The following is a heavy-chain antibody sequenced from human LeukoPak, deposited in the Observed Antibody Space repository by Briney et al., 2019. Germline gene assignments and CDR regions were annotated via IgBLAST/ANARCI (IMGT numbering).Heavy chain of an antibody. Sequence: SETLSLTCTVSGGSISSGSYYWSWIRQPAGKGLEWIGRIYTSGSTNYNPSLKSRVTISVDTSKNQFSLKLSSVTAADTAVYYCARSYGDYGWGAFDIWGQGTMVTVSS. CDR2: IYTSGST. V-gene: IGHV4-61*02. J-gene: IGHJ3*02. D-gene: IGHD4-17*01. CDR1: GGSISSGSYY. CDR3: ARSYGDYGWGAFDI.